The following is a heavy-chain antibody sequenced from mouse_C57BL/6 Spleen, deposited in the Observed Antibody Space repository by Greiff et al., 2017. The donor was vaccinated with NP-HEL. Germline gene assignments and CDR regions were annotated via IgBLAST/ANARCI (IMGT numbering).Heavy chain of an antibody. CDR1: GYTFTSYW. J-gene: IGHJ3*01. D-gene: IGHD1-1*01. CDR2: IDPSDSYT. CDR3: ARFPTGWFAY. Sequence: QVQLQQPGAELVKPGASVKLSCKASGYTFTSYWMQWVKQRPGQGLEWIGEIDPSDSYTNYNQKFKGKATLTVDTSSSTAYMQLSSLTSEDSAVYYCARFPTGWFAYWGQGTLVTVSA. V-gene: IGHV1-50*01.